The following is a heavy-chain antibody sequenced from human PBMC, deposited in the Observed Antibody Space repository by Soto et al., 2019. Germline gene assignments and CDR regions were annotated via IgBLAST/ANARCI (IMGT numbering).Heavy chain of an antibody. J-gene: IGHJ5*01. CDR1: EYSFITHW. CDR2: IIPSDSDI. D-gene: IGHD3-22*01. CDR3: TRPQSSGWYDF. V-gene: IGHV5-51*01. Sequence: GESLKISCKGSEYSFITHWIAWVRQVPGEGLEWMGIIIPSDSDIRYSPSFQGQVTISVDKSINTAYLQWSSLKASDTATYYCTRPQSSGWYDFWGQGTLVTVSS.